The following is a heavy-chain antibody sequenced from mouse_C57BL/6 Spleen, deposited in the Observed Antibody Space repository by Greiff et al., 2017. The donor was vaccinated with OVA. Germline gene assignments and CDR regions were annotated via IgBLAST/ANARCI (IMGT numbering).Heavy chain of an antibody. D-gene: IGHD1-1*01. J-gene: IGHJ4*01. CDR1: GFTFTDYY. CDR3: ARYRDYGAMDY. V-gene: IGHV7-3*01. Sequence: EVQLVESGGGLVQPGGSLSLSCAASGFTFTDYYMSWVRQPPGKALEWLGFIRNTANGYTTEYSASVKGRFTISRDNSQSILYLQMNALRAEDSATYYCARYRDYGAMDYWGQGTSVTVSS. CDR2: IRNTANGYTT.